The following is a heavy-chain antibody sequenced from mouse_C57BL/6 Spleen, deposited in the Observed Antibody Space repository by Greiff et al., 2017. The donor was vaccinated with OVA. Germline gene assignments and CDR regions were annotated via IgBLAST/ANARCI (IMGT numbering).Heavy chain of an antibody. J-gene: IGHJ2*01. CDR3: ARYYYGNYGGFDY. D-gene: IGHD2-1*01. CDR2: INPYNGDT. Sequence: DVKLQQSGPELVKPGDSVKISCKASGYSFTGYFMNWVMQSHGKSLEWIGRINPYNGDTFYNQKFKGKATLTVDKSSSTAHMELRSLTSEDSAVYYCARYYYGNYGGFDYWGQGTTLTVSS. CDR1: GYSFTGYF. V-gene: IGHV1-20*01.